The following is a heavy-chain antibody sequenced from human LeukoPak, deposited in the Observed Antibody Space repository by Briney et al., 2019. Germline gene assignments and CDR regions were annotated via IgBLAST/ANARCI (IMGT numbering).Heavy chain of an antibody. CDR2: IHPNSGGT. D-gene: IGHD3-10*01. CDR1: GYTFTGYY. CDR3: ARGGSYYGSGSYNWFDP. V-gene: IGHV1-2*02. Sequence: ASVKVSCKASGYTFTGYYMHWVRQAPGQGLEWMGWIHPNSGGTNYAQKFQGRVTMTRDTSISTAYMELSRLRSDDTAVYSCARGGSYYGSGSYNWFDPWGQGTLVTVSS. J-gene: IGHJ5*02.